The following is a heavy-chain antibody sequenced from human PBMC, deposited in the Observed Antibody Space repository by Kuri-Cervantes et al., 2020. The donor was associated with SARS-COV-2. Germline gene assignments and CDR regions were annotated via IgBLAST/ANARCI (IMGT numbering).Heavy chain of an antibody. CDR3: ATMGATTSNYYYGLDL. D-gene: IGHD1-26*01. CDR2: LSGGSSTI. V-gene: IGHV3-48*02. CDR1: GFTFSSCC. J-gene: IGHJ6*02. Sequence: LSLTCAASGFTFSSCCMNWIRQAPGKGLEWVAYLSGGSSTIHYADSVKGRFTISRDNANNSLYLQMNSLRHEDTAVYYCATMGATTSNYYYGLDLWGHGTMVTVSS.